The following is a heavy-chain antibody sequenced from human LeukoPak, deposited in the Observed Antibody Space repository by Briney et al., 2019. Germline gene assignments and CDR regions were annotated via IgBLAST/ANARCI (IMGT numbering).Heavy chain of an antibody. CDR2: ISGSGMYT. D-gene: IGHD2-2*02. J-gene: IGHJ4*02. Sequence: PGWSLRLSCAASGFTFRSYAISWVRQGPGKGLEWVSGISGSGMYTYYADSVKGRFTISRDNSKNTVYLQMNSLRAEDTAVYYCAKDMSIVVVPAALPYYFDYWGQGTLVTVSS. V-gene: IGHV3-23*01. CDR3: AKDMSIVVVPAALPYYFDY. CDR1: GFTFRSYA.